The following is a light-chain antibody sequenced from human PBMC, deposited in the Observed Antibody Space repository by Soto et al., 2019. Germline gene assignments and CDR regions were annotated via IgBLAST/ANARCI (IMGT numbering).Light chain of an antibody. CDR1: SSDVGGYNY. CDR3: SSYAGSNNV. Sequence: QSVLTQPLSAYGSPDQSVAISCTTTSSDVGGYNYVSWYQQHPGKAPKLMIYEVSKRPSGVPDRFSGSKSGNTASLTVSGLQAEDEADYYCSSYAGSNNVFGTGTKVTVL. J-gene: IGLJ1*01. V-gene: IGLV2-8*01. CDR2: EVS.